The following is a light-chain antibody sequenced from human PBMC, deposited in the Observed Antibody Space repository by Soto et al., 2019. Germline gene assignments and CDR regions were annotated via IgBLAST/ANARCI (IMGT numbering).Light chain of an antibody. Sequence: SYELTQPPSVSVAPGQTATITCGGNNIGTKSVHWYQQKPGQAPVLVVFHDRDRPSGIPDRFSGSHSGNTATLNISRGEAGDEADYYCQVWDDNSDHTGVFGVGTKLTVL. CDR2: HDR. CDR3: QVWDDNSDHTGV. CDR1: NIGTKS. J-gene: IGLJ3*02. V-gene: IGLV3-21*02.